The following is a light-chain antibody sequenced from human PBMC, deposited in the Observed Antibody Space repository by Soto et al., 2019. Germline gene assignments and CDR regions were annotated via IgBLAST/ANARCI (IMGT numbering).Light chain of an antibody. V-gene: IGKV3-11*01. CDR3: QQRSNWPPEVN. Sequence: EIVLTQSPDTLSLSPGERATLSSRASQSVSSSLAWYQQKPGQAPRLLIYDASNRATGIPARFSGSGSGTDFTLTISSREPEDFAVYYCQQRSNWPPEVNFGPGTNVDIK. CDR2: DAS. CDR1: QSVSSS. J-gene: IGKJ3*01.